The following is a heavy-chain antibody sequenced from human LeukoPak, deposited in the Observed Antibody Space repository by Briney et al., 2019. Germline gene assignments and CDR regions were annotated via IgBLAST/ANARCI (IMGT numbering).Heavy chain of an antibody. D-gene: IGHD6-13*01. J-gene: IGHJ4*02. CDR3: ARKARGIAAAFDY. CDR2: INHSEST. V-gene: IGHV4-34*01. Sequence: SETLSLTCAVYGGSFSGYYWSWIRQPPGKGLEWIGEINHSESTNYNPSLKSRVTISVDTSKNQFSLKLSSVTAADTAVYYCARKARGIAAAFDYWGQGTLVTVSS. CDR1: GGSFSGYY.